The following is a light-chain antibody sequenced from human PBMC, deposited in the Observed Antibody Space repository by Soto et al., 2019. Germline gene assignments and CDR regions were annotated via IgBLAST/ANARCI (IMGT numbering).Light chain of an antibody. Sequence: QSVLTQPPSVSGAPGQRVTISCTGSSSNIGAGYDVHWYQQLPGTAPKLLIYGNSNRPSGVPDRFSCSKSGTSASLAITGLQAEDEADYYCQSYDSSLSGSLFGGGTKLTVL. CDR2: GNS. J-gene: IGLJ2*01. CDR3: QSYDSSLSGSL. V-gene: IGLV1-40*01. CDR1: SSNIGAGYD.